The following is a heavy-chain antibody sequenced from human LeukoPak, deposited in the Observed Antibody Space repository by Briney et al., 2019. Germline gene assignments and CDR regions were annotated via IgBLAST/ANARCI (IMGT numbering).Heavy chain of an antibody. CDR2: ISGSGGST. V-gene: IGHV3-23*01. CDR1: GFTFSSYG. D-gene: IGHD5-18*01. J-gene: IGHJ4*02. CDR3: ARDVRGYRSSDY. Sequence: GGSLRLSCAASGFTFSSYGMSWVRQAPGKGLEWVSAISGSGGSTYYADSVKGRFTISRDNSKNSLYLQMNSLRAEDTAVYYCARDVRGYRSSDYWGQGTLVTVSS.